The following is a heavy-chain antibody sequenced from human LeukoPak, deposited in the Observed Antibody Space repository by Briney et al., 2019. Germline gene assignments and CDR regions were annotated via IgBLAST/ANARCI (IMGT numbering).Heavy chain of an antibody. CDR2: INHSGST. CDR1: GGSFSGYY. Sequence: SETLSLTCAVYGGSFSGYYWSWIRQPPGKGLEWIGEINHSGSTNYNPSLKSRVTISVDTSKNQFSLRLSSVTAADTAVYYCARIKSSGWYYDYWGQGTLVTVSS. J-gene: IGHJ4*02. V-gene: IGHV4-34*01. CDR3: ARIKSSGWYYDY. D-gene: IGHD6-19*01.